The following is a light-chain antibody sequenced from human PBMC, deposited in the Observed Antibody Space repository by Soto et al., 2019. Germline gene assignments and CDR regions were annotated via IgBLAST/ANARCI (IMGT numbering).Light chain of an antibody. V-gene: IGKV3-15*01. Sequence: EIVMTQSPATLSVSPGETATLSCRASQSVSNNVAWYQQKPGQAPRLLTYGASTRAIGIPARFSGRGSGTEFTLTISGLQSEDFAVYYCQQYNSWPPLTFGGGTKVDIK. CDR3: QQYNSWPPLT. CDR2: GAS. CDR1: QSVSNN. J-gene: IGKJ4*01.